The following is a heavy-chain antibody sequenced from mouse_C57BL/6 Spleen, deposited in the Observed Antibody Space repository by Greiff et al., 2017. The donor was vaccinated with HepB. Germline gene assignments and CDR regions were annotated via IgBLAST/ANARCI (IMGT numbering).Heavy chain of an antibody. CDR2: IDPSDSYT. CDR3: ARGATVAGFIDY. D-gene: IGHD1-1*01. J-gene: IGHJ2*01. Sequence: VQLQQPGAELVKPGASVKLSCKASGYTFTSYWMQWVKQRPGQGLEWIGEIDPSDSYTNYNQKFKGKATLTVDTSSSTAYMQLSSLTSGDSAVYYCARGATVAGFIDYWGQGTTLTVSS. CDR1: GYTFTSYW. V-gene: IGHV1-50*01.